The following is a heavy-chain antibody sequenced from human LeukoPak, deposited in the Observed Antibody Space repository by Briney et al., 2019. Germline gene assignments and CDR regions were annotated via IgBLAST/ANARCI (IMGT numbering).Heavy chain of an antibody. J-gene: IGHJ6*02. CDR1: GYTFTIYG. Sequence: ASVKVSFKASGYTFTIYGISWVRQAPGQGLEWMGWISAYNGNTNYAQKLQGRVTMTTDTSTSTAYMELRSLRSDDTAVYYCARESKVYQLPTTYYYYYYGMDVWGQGTTVTVSS. V-gene: IGHV1-18*01. D-gene: IGHD2-2*01. CDR3: ARESKVYQLPTTYYYYYYGMDV. CDR2: ISAYNGNT.